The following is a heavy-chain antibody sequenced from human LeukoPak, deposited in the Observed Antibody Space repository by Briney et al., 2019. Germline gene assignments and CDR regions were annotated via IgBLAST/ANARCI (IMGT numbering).Heavy chain of an antibody. CDR1: GGSISSYY. CDR2: IYTSGST. J-gene: IGHJ4*02. CDR3: AKESVFGVVEDY. D-gene: IGHD3-3*01. V-gene: IGHV4-4*07. Sequence: PSETLSLTCTVSGGSISSYYWSWIRQPAGKGREWIGRIYTSGSTNYNPSLKSRVTMSVDTSKNQFSLKLSSVTAADTAVYYCAKESVFGVVEDYWGQGTLVTVSS.